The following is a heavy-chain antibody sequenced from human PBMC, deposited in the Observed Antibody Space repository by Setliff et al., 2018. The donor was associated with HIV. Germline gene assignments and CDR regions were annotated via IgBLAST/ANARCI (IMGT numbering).Heavy chain of an antibody. J-gene: IGHJ5*02. CDR2: IRCDGSNE. Sequence: SLRLSGASSGFTFNSYAMHWVRQAPGKGLEWVAFIRCDGSNEYYAYSVKGRFTISRDNSKNTLYLQQNSLRAADTALYYCAKDFHDCGDVSWFDHWGQGTLVTVSS. CDR3: AKDFHDCGDVSWFDH. CDR1: GFTFNSYA. V-gene: IGHV3-30*02. D-gene: IGHD4-17*01.